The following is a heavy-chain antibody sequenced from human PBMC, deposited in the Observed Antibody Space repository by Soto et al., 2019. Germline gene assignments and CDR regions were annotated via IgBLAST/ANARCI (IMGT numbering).Heavy chain of an antibody. Sequence: SETLSLTCTVSGGSISSYDWSWIRQPPGKGLEWIGYIYYSGSTNYNPSLKSRVTISVDTSKNQFSLKLSSVTAADTAVYYCARLGAYDYIWGSFFLFDYWGQGTLVTVSS. J-gene: IGHJ4*02. D-gene: IGHD3-16*01. CDR3: ARLGAYDYIWGSFFLFDY. CDR2: IYYSGST. CDR1: GGSISSYD. V-gene: IGHV4-59*08.